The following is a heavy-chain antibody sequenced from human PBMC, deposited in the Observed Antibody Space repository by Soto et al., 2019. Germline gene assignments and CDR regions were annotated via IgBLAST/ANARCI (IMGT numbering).Heavy chain of an antibody. J-gene: IGHJ4*02. CDR3: ANFYSGSTISDY. V-gene: IGHV3-30*18. Sequence: GGSLRLSCAASGFTFSSYGMHWVRQAPGKGLEWVAVISYDGSNKHYADSVKGRFTISRDNSKNTLYLQMNSLRAEDTAVYYCANFYSGSTISDYWGQGTLVTVSS. D-gene: IGHD3-3*01. CDR1: GFTFSSYG. CDR2: ISYDGSNK.